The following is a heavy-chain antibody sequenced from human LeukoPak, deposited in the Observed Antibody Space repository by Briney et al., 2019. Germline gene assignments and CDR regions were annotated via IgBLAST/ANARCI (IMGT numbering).Heavy chain of an antibody. CDR1: GGSITGYF. Sequence: SETLSLTCAVSGGSITGYFWGWIRQPPGKGLDWIGYIYHTGSTQYNPSLKSRATISLDTSKNQFSLKLTSVTAADTAVYYCAGDNGMSYYGMDVWGKGTTVTVSS. J-gene: IGHJ6*04. CDR2: IYHTGST. CDR3: AGDNGMSYYGMDV. V-gene: IGHV4-59*01. D-gene: IGHD1-14*01.